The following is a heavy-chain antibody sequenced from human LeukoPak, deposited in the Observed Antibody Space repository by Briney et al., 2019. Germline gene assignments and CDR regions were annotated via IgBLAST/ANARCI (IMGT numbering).Heavy chain of an antibody. D-gene: IGHD1-26*01. J-gene: IGHJ2*01. CDR2: IYYSGST. CDR3: ARLTVLVGATSWYFDL. V-gene: IGHV4-59*01. CDR1: GGSISSYY. Sequence: PSETLSLTCTVSGGSISSYYWSWIRQPPGKGLEWIGYIYYSGSTNYNPSLKSRVTISVDTSKNQFSLKLSSVTAADTAVYYCARLTVLVGATSWYFDLWGRGTLVTVSS.